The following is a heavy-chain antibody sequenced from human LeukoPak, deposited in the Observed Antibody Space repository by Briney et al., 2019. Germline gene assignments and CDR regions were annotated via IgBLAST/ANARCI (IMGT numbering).Heavy chain of an antibody. CDR2: ISGSGGST. CDR1: GFTFSSYA. Sequence: GGSLRLSCAASGFTFSSYAMSWVRQAPGEGLEGVSAISGSGGSTYYADSVKGRFTISRDNSKNTLYLQMNSLRAEDTAVYYCAKGEYQLLFGYWGQGTLVTVSS. D-gene: IGHD2-2*01. CDR3: AKGEYQLLFGY. J-gene: IGHJ4*02. V-gene: IGHV3-23*01.